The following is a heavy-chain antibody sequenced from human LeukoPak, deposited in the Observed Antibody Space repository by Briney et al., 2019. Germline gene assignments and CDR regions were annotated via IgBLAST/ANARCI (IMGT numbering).Heavy chain of an antibody. CDR2: ISYDGSNN. CDR3: ATYGPPGY. CDR1: GFAFSSYA. Sequence: GSLRLSCAASGFAFSSYALHWVRQAPGKGLEWVAVISYDGSNNYYADSVKGRFTISRDNSKNTLYLQMNSLRAEDTAVYYCATYGPPGYWGQGTLVTVSS. D-gene: IGHD3-10*01. V-gene: IGHV3-30-3*01. J-gene: IGHJ4*02.